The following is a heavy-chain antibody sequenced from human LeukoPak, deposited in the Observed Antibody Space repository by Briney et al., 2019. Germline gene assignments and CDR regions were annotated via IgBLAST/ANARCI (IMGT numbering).Heavy chain of an antibody. D-gene: IGHD3-22*01. CDR1: GFTFSSYS. J-gene: IGHJ4*02. Sequence: PGGSLRLSCAASGFTFSSYSMNWVRQAPGKGLEWVSSISSSSSYIYYADSVKGRSTISRDNAKNSLYLQMNSLRAEDTAVYYCARAQYYYDSNGYYYVYHFDYWGQGTLVTVSS. V-gene: IGHV3-21*01. CDR3: ARAQYYYDSNGYYYVYHFDY. CDR2: ISSSSSYI.